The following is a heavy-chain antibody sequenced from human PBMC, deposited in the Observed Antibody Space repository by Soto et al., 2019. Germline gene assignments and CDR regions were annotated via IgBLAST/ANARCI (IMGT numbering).Heavy chain of an antibody. CDR3: ARDSGNYDILTGYSLFDY. CDR2: TYYRSKWYN. CDR1: GDSVSSNSAA. V-gene: IGHV6-1*01. J-gene: IGHJ4*02. D-gene: IGHD3-9*01. Sequence: QSQTLSLTCAISGDSVSSNSAAWNWIRQSPSRGLEWLGRTYYRSKWYNDYAVSVKSRININPDTSKNQFSLQLNSVTPEDTAVYYCARDSGNYDILTGYSLFDYWGQGTLVTVSS.